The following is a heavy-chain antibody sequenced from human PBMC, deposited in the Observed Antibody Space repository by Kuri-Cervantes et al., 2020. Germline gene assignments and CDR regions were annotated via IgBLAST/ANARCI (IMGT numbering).Heavy chain of an antibody. V-gene: IGHV3-7*03. J-gene: IGHJ4*02. CDR1: GFTFSSYW. D-gene: IGHD3-3*01. CDR2: IKQDGSEK. CDR3: ARWSGTYYDY. Sequence: GGSLRLSCAASGFTFSSYWMSWVRQAPGKGLEWVANIKQDGSEKYYVDSVKGRFTISRDNSKNTLFLQMNSLRAEDTAVYYCARWSGTYYDYWGQGTLVTVSS.